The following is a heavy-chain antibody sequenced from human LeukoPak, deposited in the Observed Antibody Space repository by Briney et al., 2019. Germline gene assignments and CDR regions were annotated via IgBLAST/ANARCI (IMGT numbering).Heavy chain of an antibody. CDR3: AGVGAYASPDY. CDR1: GYSITAGYY. D-gene: IGHD1-26*01. Sequence: SETLSLTCAVSGYSITAGYYWGWVRQPPGKGLEWIGSIYHTGSTYYNPSLKSRVTISLDTSENHFSLNLTSVTAADTAVYYCAGVGAYASPDYWGQGILVTVSS. V-gene: IGHV4-38-2*01. CDR2: IYHTGST. J-gene: IGHJ4*02.